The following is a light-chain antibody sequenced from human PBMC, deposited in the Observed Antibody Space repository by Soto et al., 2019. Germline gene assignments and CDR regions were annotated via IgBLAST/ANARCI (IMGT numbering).Light chain of an antibody. CDR1: QSVSGSY. CDR3: QHYYYPQWT. Sequence: ESGLTQSPGTLSLTPEERATLSCRASQSVSGSYLAWYQQKPGQAPRLVIYDASTRATGIPDRFRGSGSGTDFTLTISRLAPEDSAVYYCQHYYYPQWTFGQGTKVDIK. J-gene: IGKJ1*01. CDR2: DAS. V-gene: IGKV3-20*01.